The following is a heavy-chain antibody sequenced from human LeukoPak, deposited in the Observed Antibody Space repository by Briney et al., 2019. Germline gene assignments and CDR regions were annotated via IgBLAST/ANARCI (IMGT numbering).Heavy chain of an antibody. Sequence: SETLSLTCTVSGGSISSGDYYWSWIRQPPGKGLEWIGYIYYSGSTYYNTSLKGRVTISVDTSKNQFSLKLSSVTAADTAVYYCARGRYDFWSGSKHLDYWGQGTLVTVSS. D-gene: IGHD3-3*01. CDR3: ARGRYDFWSGSKHLDY. CDR1: GGSISSGDYY. V-gene: IGHV4-30-4*08. CDR2: IYYSGST. J-gene: IGHJ4*02.